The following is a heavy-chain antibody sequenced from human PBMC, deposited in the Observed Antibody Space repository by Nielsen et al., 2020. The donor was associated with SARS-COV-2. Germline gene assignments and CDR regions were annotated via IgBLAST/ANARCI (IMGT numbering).Heavy chain of an antibody. D-gene: IGHD3-22*01. Sequence: SETLSLTCAVYGGSFSGYSWSWIRQPPGKGLEWIGEINHSGSTKYNPSLKSRVTISGDTSKNQFSLKLNSVTAADTAVYYCASSGSPPKTPPDYWGQGTLVTVSS. CDR2: INHSGST. CDR1: GGSFSGYS. J-gene: IGHJ4*02. CDR3: ASSGSPPKTPPDY. V-gene: IGHV4-34*01.